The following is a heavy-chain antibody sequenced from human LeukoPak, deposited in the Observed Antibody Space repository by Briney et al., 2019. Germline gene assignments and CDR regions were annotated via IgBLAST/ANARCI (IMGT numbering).Heavy chain of an antibody. CDR3: AKSTVGLRLFYFDY. V-gene: IGHV3-23*01. CDR2: IRGSSDVT. Sequence: HTGGSLRLSCAASGFTFSSYNMNWVRQAPGKGLEWVSGIRGSSDVTDYADSVKGRFTISRDNSKNTLSLQMNSLRAEDTAVYYCAKSTVGLRLFYFDYWGQGTLVTVSS. CDR1: GFTFSSYN. J-gene: IGHJ4*02. D-gene: IGHD4-17*01.